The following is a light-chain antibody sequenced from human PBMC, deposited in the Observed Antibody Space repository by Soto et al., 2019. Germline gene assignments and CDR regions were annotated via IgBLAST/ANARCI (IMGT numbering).Light chain of an antibody. CDR3: SSCASSITWL. CDR2: DVT. V-gene: IGLV2-8*01. Sequence: QSVTISGTGTSSDVGAYNYVSWYHQHAGKAPKLVIYDVTKRPSGVPDRFSGSKSANTASLTVSGLQAGDEADYSCSSCASSITWLFGGGTKVTVL. CDR1: SSDVGAYNY. J-gene: IGLJ3*02.